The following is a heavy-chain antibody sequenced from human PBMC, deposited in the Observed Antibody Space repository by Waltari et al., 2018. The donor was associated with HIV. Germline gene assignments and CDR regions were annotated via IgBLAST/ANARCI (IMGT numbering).Heavy chain of an antibody. CDR1: GSTFSHFA. Sequence: QVQLVESGGGVVQPGGSLRLAWAAPGSTFSHFAFHWVRQAPGKGLEWVALISYGGRNKVYADSVKGRFTISRDNSKNTLYLQMNSLRAEDTAVYYCARDGHFYDSRPLDHWGQGTLVTVSS. V-gene: IGHV3-30*04. CDR2: ISYGGRNK. D-gene: IGHD3-22*01. J-gene: IGHJ4*02. CDR3: ARDGHFYDSRPLDH.